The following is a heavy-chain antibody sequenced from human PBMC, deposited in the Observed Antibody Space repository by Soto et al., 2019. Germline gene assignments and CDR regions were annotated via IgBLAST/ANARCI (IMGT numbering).Heavy chain of an antibody. Sequence: SVKVSCKASGYTFTGYYMHWVRQAPVQGLEWMGWINPNSGGTNYAQKFQGRVTMTRDTSISTAYMELSRLRSDDTAVYYCARDYDFWSGYSYFDYWGQGTLVTVSS. J-gene: IGHJ4*02. D-gene: IGHD3-3*01. CDR3: ARDYDFWSGYSYFDY. CDR1: GYTFTGYY. CDR2: INPNSGGT. V-gene: IGHV1-2*02.